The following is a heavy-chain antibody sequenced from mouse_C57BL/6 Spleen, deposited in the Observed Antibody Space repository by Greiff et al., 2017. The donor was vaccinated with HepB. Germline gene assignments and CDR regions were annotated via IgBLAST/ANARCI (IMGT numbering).Heavy chain of an antibody. J-gene: IGHJ3*01. CDR1: GYAFSSYW. Sequence: VQLQQSGAELVKPGASVKISCKASGYAFSSYWMNWVKQRPGKGLEWIGQIYPGDGDTNYNGKFKGKATLTEDKSSSTAYMQLSSLTAEDSAVYFFARKGSHSPWFAYWGQGTLVTVSA. V-gene: IGHV1-80*01. D-gene: IGHD1-1*01. CDR2: IYPGDGDT. CDR3: ARKGSHSPWFAY.